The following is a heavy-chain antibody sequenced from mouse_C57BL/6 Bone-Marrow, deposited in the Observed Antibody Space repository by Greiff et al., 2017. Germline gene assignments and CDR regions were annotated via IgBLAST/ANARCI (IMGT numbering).Heavy chain of an antibody. Sequence: QQSGAELVKPGASVKMSCKASGYTFTTYPIEWMKQNHGKSLEWIGNFHPYNDDTKYNEKFKGKATLTVEESSSTVYLELSRLTTDDSAVYYCARGGNYGGYYFDYWGQGTTLTVSA. CDR3: ARGGNYGGYYFDY. V-gene: IGHV1-47*01. D-gene: IGHD2-1*01. CDR2: FHPYNDDT. J-gene: IGHJ2*01. CDR1: GYTFTTYP.